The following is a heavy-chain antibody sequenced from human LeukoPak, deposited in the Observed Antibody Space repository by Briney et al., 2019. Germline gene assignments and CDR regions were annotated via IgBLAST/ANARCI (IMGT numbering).Heavy chain of an antibody. V-gene: IGHV3-11*01. CDR1: GFTFSDYH. CDR3: ARGDRAMKHDAFDI. J-gene: IGHJ3*02. Sequence: GGSLRLSCAASGFTFSDYHMNWIRRAPGKGLEWVSYISSSGFTIYFADSVKGRFTISRDNAKKSLYLQMNSLRAEDTAVYYYARGDRAMKHDAFDIWGQGTMVTVSS. D-gene: IGHD5-18*01. CDR2: ISSSGFTI.